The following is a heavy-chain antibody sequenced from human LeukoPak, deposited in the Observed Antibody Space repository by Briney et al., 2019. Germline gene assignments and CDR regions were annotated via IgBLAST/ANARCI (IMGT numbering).Heavy chain of an antibody. D-gene: IGHD1-26*01. Sequence: QSGGSLRLSCAASGLTFSSYAMHWVRQAPGKGLEWVAVISYDGSNKYYADSVKGRFTISRDNSKNTLYLQMNSLRAEDTAVYYCARDTSQWELLGAFDIWGQGTMVTVSS. V-gene: IGHV3-30-3*01. J-gene: IGHJ3*02. CDR1: GLTFSSYA. CDR2: ISYDGSNK. CDR3: ARDTSQWELLGAFDI.